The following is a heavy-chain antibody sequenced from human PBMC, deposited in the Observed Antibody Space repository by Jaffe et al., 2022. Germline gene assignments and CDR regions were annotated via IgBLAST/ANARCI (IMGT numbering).Heavy chain of an antibody. CDR3: ARANIDRSYYYGSGSRFDI. V-gene: IGHV4-61*02. CDR1: GGSISSGSYY. Sequence: QVQLQESGPGLVKPSQTLSLTCTVSGGSISSGSYYWSWIRQPAGKGLEWIGRIYTSGSTNYNPSLKSRVTISVDTSKNQFSLKLSSVTAADTAVYYCARANIDRSYYYGSGSRFDIWGQGTMVTVSS. D-gene: IGHD3-10*01. J-gene: IGHJ3*02. CDR2: IYTSGST.